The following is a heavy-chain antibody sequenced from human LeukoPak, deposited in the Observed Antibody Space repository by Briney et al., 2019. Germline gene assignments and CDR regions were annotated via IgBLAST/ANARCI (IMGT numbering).Heavy chain of an antibody. Sequence: GGSLILSCSASGFTFSTYGMHWVRQAPGKGLEWVAVIWYDGGNKFYGDSVKGRFTISRDNSKNTLYLQMNSLRADDTAVYYCARGLQWFGEYMRFDPWGQGTLVTVSS. CDR1: GFTFSTYG. D-gene: IGHD3-10*01. CDR2: IWYDGGNK. CDR3: ARGLQWFGEYMRFDP. V-gene: IGHV3-33*01. J-gene: IGHJ5*02.